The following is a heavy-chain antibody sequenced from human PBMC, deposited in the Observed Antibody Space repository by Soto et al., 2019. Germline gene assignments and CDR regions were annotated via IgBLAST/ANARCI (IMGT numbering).Heavy chain of an antibody. V-gene: IGHV4-34*01. CDR1: GGSFSGYY. J-gene: IGHJ4*02. D-gene: IGHD6-6*01. Sequence: SLTCAVYGGSFSGYYWSWIRQPPGKGLEWIGEINHSGSTNYNPSLKSRVTISVDTSKNQFSLKLSSVTAADTAVYYCARGRRSSSSYRFDYWGQGTLVTVSS. CDR3: ARGRRSSSSYRFDY. CDR2: INHSGST.